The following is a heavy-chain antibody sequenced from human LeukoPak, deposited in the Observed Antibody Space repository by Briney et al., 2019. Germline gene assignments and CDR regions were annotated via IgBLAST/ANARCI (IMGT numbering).Heavy chain of an antibody. D-gene: IGHD4-11*01. CDR1: GGSISSYY. CDR3: ARDSNIARFFI. Sequence: SETLSLTCTVSGGSISSYYWSWIRQPPGKDLEWIGSIYYTGSTYYNPSLKSRLTISVDKSKNEFSLKLTSVTAADTAVYFCARDSNIARFFIWGQGTLVTVSS. CDR2: IYYTGST. J-gene: IGHJ4*02. V-gene: IGHV4-39*07.